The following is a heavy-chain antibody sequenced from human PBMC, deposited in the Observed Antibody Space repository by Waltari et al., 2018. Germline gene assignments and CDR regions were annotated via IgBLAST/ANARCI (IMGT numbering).Heavy chain of an antibody. CDR2: MASGSDYI. V-gene: IGHV3-21*02. Sequence: EVQLVESGGGLVKPGGSLTLSCEASGFTFNSVSMTWVRQAPGKGREWLSTMASGSDYIFYAVSVRGRFTISRDNARSTVNLRMNSLRTEDTAVYYCVKGGYIISDYWGQGIQVIVSS. D-gene: IGHD3-22*01. J-gene: IGHJ4*02. CDR3: VKGGYIISDY. CDR1: GFTFNSVS.